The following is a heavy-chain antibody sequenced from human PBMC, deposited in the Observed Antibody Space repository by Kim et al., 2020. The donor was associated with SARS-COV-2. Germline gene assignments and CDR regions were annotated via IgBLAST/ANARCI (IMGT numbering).Heavy chain of an antibody. D-gene: IGHD1-1*01. J-gene: IGHJ3*02. CDR2: IWYDGSNK. V-gene: IGHV3-33*01. CDR1: GFTFSSYG. CDR3: ARDGTGNDAFDI. Sequence: GGSLRLSCAASGFTFSSYGMHWVRQAPGKGLEWVAVIWYDGSNKYYADSVKGRFTISRDNSKNTLYLQMNSLRAEDTAVYYCARDGTGNDAFDIWGQGTMVTVSS.